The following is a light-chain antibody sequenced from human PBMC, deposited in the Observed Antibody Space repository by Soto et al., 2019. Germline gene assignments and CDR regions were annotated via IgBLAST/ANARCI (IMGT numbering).Light chain of an antibody. V-gene: IGLV2-14*01. CDR2: EVS. CDR3: SSYISSSWV. CDR1: GTDVGQYNY. J-gene: IGLJ3*02. Sequence: QSALTQPPSASGSPGQSVTISCTGAGTDVGQYNYVSWYQQHPGKAPKVMIYEVSNRPSGVSNRFSGSKSGNTASLTISGLQAEDEADYYCSSYISSSWVFGGGTKLTVL.